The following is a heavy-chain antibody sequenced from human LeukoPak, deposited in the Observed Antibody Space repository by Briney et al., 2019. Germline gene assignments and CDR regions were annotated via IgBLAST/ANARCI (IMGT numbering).Heavy chain of an antibody. CDR2: LRGDGET. D-gene: IGHD3-10*01. CDR3: AKVRNVLLWFGEYDY. CDR1: GFIFRNYA. J-gene: IGHJ4*02. Sequence: GGSLRLSCAASGFIFRNYAMSWVRQGPARGLEWVSSLRGDGETFYADSVKGRFTLSRDDSRNTVYLQLNSLRAEDTAVYYCAKVRNVLLWFGEYDYWGQGTLVTVSS. V-gene: IGHV3-23*01.